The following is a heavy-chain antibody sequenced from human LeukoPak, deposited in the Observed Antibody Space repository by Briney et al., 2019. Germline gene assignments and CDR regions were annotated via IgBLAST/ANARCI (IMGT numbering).Heavy chain of an antibody. CDR3: ARGVRYSGSYRPPKNFDY. D-gene: IGHD1-26*01. V-gene: IGHV4-34*01. J-gene: IGHJ4*02. CDR1: GGSFSGYY. CDR2: INHSGST. Sequence: SETPSLTCAVYGGSFSGYYWSWIRQPPGKGLEWIGEINHSGSTNYNPSLKSRVTISVDTSKNQFSLKLSSVTAADTAVYYYARGVRYSGSYRPPKNFDYWGQGTLVTVSS.